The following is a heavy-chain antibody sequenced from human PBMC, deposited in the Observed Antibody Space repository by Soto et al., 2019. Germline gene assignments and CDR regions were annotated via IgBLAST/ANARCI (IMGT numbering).Heavy chain of an antibody. CDR3: AKVESYDFWGGYDSYDYSHYGMDV. V-gene: IGHV3-23*01. D-gene: IGHD3-3*01. J-gene: IGHJ6*02. CDR1: EFTFNNYA. Sequence: GGSLRLSCAASEFTFNNYAMTWVRQTPGKGLEWVAGISGPGGRTYYADSVKGRFTISRDNSKNTLFLQMNGLRGEDTAVCYCAKVESYDFWGGYDSYDYSHYGMDVWGQGTTVTVS. CDR2: ISGPGGRT.